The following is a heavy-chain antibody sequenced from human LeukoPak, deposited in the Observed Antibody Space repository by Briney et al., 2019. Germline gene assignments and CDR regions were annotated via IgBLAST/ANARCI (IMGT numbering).Heavy chain of an antibody. CDR1: GFTFNDFT. J-gene: IGHJ4*02. CDR2: IRKRVNSYTT. CDR3: VRSDTNGYLEY. D-gene: IGHD2-8*01. Sequence: PGGSLRLSCEASGFTFNDFTMHWVRQAPGKGLEWVGRIRKRVNSYTTKYAASVGGRFIISRDDSKNSLYLQMNSLRTEDTAVYYCVRSDTNGYLEYWGQGTLVTASS. V-gene: IGHV3-72*01.